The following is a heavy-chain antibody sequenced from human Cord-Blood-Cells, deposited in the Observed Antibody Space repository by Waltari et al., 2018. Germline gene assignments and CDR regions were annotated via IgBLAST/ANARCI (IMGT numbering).Heavy chain of an antibody. CDR3: ARRQIAARDDAFDI. CDR2: IYYMGST. V-gene: IGHV4-39*01. CDR1: GGSISSSSYY. Sequence: QLQLQESGPGLVKPSETLSLTCTVSGGSISSSSYYWGWIRQPPGKGLEWIGSIYYMGSTYYNPSLKSRVTISVDTSKNQFSLKLSSVTAADTAVYYCARRQIAARDDAFDIWGQGTMVTVSS. D-gene: IGHD6-6*01. J-gene: IGHJ3*02.